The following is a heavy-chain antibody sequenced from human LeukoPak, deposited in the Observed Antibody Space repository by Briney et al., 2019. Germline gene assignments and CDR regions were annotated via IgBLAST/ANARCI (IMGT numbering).Heavy chain of an antibody. J-gene: IGHJ4*02. V-gene: IGHV3-30*04. D-gene: IGHD3-22*01. CDR1: GFTFSSYA. Sequence: PGGSLRLSCAASGFTFSSYAMHWVRQAPGKGLEWVAVISYDGSNKYYADSVKGRFTISRDNSKNTLYLQMNSLRAEDTAVYYCARDYYDSSGYYYFGYWGQGTLVTVSS. CDR2: ISYDGSNK. CDR3: ARDYYDSSGYYYFGY.